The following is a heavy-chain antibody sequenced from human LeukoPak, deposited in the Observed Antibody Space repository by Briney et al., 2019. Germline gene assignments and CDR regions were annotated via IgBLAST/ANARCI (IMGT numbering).Heavy chain of an antibody. D-gene: IGHD2-15*01. CDR2: IYYSGST. CDR1: GGSISSYY. V-gene: IGHV4-59*01. J-gene: IGHJ5*02. Sequence: SETLSLTCTVSGGSISSYYWSRIRQPPGKGLEWIGYIYYSGSTNYNPSLKSRVTISVDTSKNQFSLKLSSVTAADTAVYYCARTVVVVVEGWFDPWGQGTLVTVSS. CDR3: ARTVVVVVEGWFDP.